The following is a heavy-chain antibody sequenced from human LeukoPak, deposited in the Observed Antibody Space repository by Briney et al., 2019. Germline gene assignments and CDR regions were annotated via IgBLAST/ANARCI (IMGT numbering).Heavy chain of an antibody. CDR3: SRDRMGTKSFDY. J-gene: IGHJ4*02. CDR2: ISSSSSTI. V-gene: IGHV3-48*01. CDR1: GFTFSSYS. Sequence: GGSLRLSCAASGFTFSSYSMNWVRQAPGKGLEWVSYISSSSSTIYYADSVKGRFTISRDSSKNTLYLQMKSLRAEDTALYYCSRDRMGTKSFDYWGQGTLVTVSS. D-gene: IGHD5-24*01.